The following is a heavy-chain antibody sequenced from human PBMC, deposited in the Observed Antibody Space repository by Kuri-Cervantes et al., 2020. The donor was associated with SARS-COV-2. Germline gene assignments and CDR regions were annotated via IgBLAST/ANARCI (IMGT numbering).Heavy chain of an antibody. Sequence: SVKVSCKASGGTFSSYAISWVRQAPGQGLEWMGGITPIFGTANYAQKFQGRVTITADESTSTAYMELSSLRSEDTAVYYCARDTRGGLFQPDAFDIWGQGTMVTVSS. CDR1: GGTFSSYA. D-gene: IGHD3-22*01. CDR3: ARDTRGGLFQPDAFDI. J-gene: IGHJ3*02. V-gene: IGHV1-69*13. CDR2: ITPIFGTA.